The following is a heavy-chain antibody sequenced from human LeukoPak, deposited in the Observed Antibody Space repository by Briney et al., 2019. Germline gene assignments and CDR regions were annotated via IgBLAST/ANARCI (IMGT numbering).Heavy chain of an antibody. CDR3: AKEGGGIYGSGPYYFDY. CDR2: ISTSGGRT. J-gene: IGHJ4*02. V-gene: IGHV3-23*01. D-gene: IGHD6-19*01. CDR1: ALTSYNYA. Sequence: GGSLTLSCAASALTSYNYAMSCVRHAPGKGPEWVSRISTSGGRTYYADSVKGRFTISRDNSKNTLYLQINSPRGEDTAVYYCAKEGGGIYGSGPYYFDYWGQGTLVTVSS.